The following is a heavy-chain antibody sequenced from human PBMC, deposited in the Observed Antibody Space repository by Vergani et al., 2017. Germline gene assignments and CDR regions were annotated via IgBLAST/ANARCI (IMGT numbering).Heavy chain of an antibody. V-gene: IGHV3-30*02. Sequence: QVQLVESGGGVVQPGGSLRLSCAASGFTFSSYGMHWVRQAPGKGLEWVAFIRYDGSNKYYADSVKGRFTISRDNSKNTLYLQMNSLRAEDTAVYYCAKDMEDRAGGSYYYYYYGMDVWGQGTTVTVSS. D-gene: IGHD1-26*01. CDR3: AKDMEDRAGGSYYYYYYGMDV. CDR1: GFTFSSYG. CDR2: IRYDGSNK. J-gene: IGHJ6*02.